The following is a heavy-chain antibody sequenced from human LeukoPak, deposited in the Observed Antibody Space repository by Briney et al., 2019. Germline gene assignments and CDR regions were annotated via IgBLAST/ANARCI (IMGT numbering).Heavy chain of an antibody. CDR1: GFTLSSYA. CDR2: ISASGGNT. Sequence: PGGSLRLFCAVSGFTLSSYAMSWVRQAPAKGLEWVSTISASGGNTYYADPVKGRFTISRDNSKNTLYLQMNSLRAEDTAVYYCAKASFIAAAGTGDYWGQGTLVTVSS. D-gene: IGHD6-13*01. CDR3: AKASFIAAAGTGDY. J-gene: IGHJ4*02. V-gene: IGHV3-23*01.